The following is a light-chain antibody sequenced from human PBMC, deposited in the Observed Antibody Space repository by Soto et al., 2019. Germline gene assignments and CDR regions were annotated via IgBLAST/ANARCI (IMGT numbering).Light chain of an antibody. CDR3: QQRSNWPPIT. V-gene: IGKV3-11*01. Sequence: EIVLTQSPATLSLSPGERDTLSCRASQSVSTYLAWYQHKPGQAPRLLIYDASNRATGIPARFSGSGSGTDFTLTISSLEPEDFGVYYCQQRSNWPPITFGQGTRLEIK. J-gene: IGKJ5*01. CDR2: DAS. CDR1: QSVSTY.